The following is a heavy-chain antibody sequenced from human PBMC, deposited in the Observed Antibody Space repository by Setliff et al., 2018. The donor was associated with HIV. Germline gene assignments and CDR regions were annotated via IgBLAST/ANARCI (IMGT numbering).Heavy chain of an antibody. CDR3: ARLLRSGYSTTWYEGGAAWWFDP. CDR1: GGPISTNDYY. Sequence: PSETLSLTCTVSGGPISTNDYYWGFIRQSPGKGLEWIASVHYGGSIFYNPSLKSRVTLSVGTSKRQFFLNLSSATTADTAVYYCARLLRSGYSTTWYEGGAAWWFDPWGQGTLVTVSS. D-gene: IGHD6-13*01. V-gene: IGHV4-39*01. J-gene: IGHJ5*02. CDR2: VHYGGSI.